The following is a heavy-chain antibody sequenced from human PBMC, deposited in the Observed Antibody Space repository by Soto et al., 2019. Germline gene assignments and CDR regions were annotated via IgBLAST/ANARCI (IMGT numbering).Heavy chain of an antibody. CDR2: INPNSGGT. CDR3: ASAAVTGTAGLDF. J-gene: IGHJ4*02. D-gene: IGHD6-19*01. V-gene: IGHV1-2*02. CDR1: GYTFSGFY. Sequence: ASVKVSCKASGYTFSGFYMHWVRQAPGQGLEWMGWINPNSGGTKSAEKFQGRVTMTRDTSISTAYMELSRLTSDDTAVYYCASAAVTGTAGLDFWGQGTQVTVSS.